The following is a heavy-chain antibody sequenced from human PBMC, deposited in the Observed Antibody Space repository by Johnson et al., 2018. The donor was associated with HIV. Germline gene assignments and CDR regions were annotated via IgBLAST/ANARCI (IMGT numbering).Heavy chain of an antibody. CDR1: GFTFSSYW. CDR3: ARGASSSNSFDI. V-gene: IGHV3-30-3*01. CDR2: ISYDGTNE. Sequence: QVQLVESGVVVVQPGTSLRLSCAASGFTFSSYWMHWVRQAPGKGLEWVAVISYDGTNEYYADSVKGRFTISRDNAKNSLYLQMNSLRVEDTGVYYCARGASSSNSFDIWGQGTMVTVSS. D-gene: IGHD6-6*01. J-gene: IGHJ3*02.